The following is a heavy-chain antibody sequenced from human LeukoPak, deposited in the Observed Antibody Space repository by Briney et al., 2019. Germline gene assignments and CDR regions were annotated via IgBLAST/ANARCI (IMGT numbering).Heavy chain of an antibody. Sequence: GESLKISCKGSGYIFTSYWISWVRQMHGKGLEWMGRIDPSDSYTNYSPSFQGHVTISADKSISTAYLQWSSLKASDTAMYYCARLDSSGWYVGYWGQGTLVTVSS. CDR3: ARLDSSGWYVGY. CDR1: GYIFTSYW. V-gene: IGHV5-10-1*01. CDR2: IDPSDSYT. J-gene: IGHJ4*02. D-gene: IGHD6-19*01.